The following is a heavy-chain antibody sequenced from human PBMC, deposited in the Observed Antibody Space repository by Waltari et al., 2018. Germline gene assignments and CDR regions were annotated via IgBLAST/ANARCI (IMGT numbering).Heavy chain of an antibody. V-gene: IGHV3-30*16. CDR2: ISYDGSNK. Sequence: QVQLLESGGGEVQPGRSQRRSCVAAAFTFSSYAINWDRLPSGQRPEWVAVISYDGSNKYYADSVKSRFTISRDNSMNMLYLQMNSLRAEDTAVYYCARDRSVTIVGVVHTGYYYGMDVWGQGTTVTVSS. CDR3: ARDRSVTIVGVVHTGYYYGMDV. J-gene: IGHJ6*02. CDR1: AFTFSSYA. D-gene: IGHD3-3*01.